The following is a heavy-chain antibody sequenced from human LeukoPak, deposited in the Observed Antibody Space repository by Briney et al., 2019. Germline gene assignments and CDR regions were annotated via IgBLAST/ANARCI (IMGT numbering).Heavy chain of an antibody. V-gene: IGHV4-61*02. CDR1: GGSISSGSYY. CDR3: AANSADYNTLGSSYKV. J-gene: IGHJ4*02. D-gene: IGHD3-10*01. Sequence: SETLSLTCTVSGGSISSGSYYWSWIRQPAGKGLEWIGRIYTSGSTNYNPSLKSRVTISVDTSKNQFSLKLSSVTAADTAVYYCAANSADYNTLGSSYKVWGQGTLVTVSS. CDR2: IYTSGST.